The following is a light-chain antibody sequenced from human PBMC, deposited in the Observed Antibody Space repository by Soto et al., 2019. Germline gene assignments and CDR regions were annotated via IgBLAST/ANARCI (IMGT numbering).Light chain of an antibody. Sequence: DVVMTQSPLSLPVTLGQPASISCRSSQSLVYSDGNTYLNWFQQKPGQSPMRLIYKVSNRDSGVPDRFSGSGSGTDFTLKISRVEAEDAGVYHCMQGTHWRRTFGQGTKLEIK. CDR3: MQGTHWRRT. J-gene: IGKJ2*01. CDR1: QSLVYSDGNTY. V-gene: IGKV2-30*01. CDR2: KVS.